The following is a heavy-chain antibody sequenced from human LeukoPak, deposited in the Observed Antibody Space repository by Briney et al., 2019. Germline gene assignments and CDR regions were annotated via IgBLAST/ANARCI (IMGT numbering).Heavy chain of an antibody. J-gene: IGHJ4*02. CDR2: IYHSGST. Sequence: PSETLSLTCTVSGGSISSSSYYWGWIRQPPGKGLEWIGSIYHSGSTYYNPSLKSRVTISVDTSKNQFSLKLSSVTAADTAVYYCARLGGDSSGFPPGGFDYWGQGTLVTVSS. D-gene: IGHD3-22*01. V-gene: IGHV4-39*07. CDR3: ARLGGDSSGFPPGGFDY. CDR1: GGSISSSSYY.